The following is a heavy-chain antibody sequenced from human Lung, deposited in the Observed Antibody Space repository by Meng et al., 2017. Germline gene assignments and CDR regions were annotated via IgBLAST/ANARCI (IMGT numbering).Heavy chain of an antibody. Sequence: QVLLQQLGAVLVQPSETLSLTCVVSGGSFSDYYWSWIRQPPGKGLEWIGEINHSGSTNYNPSLESRATISVDTSQNNLSLKLSSVTAADSAVYYCARGPTTMAHDFDYWGQGTLVTVSS. CDR2: INHSGST. V-gene: IGHV4-34*01. J-gene: IGHJ4*02. CDR1: GGSFSDYY. CDR3: ARGPTTMAHDFDY. D-gene: IGHD4-11*01.